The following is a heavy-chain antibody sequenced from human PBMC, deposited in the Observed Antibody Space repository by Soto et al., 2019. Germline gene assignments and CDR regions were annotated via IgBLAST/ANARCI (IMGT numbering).Heavy chain of an antibody. V-gene: IGHV4-4*02. CDR3: ARYCGGGSCYLGAFDL. J-gene: IGHJ3*01. CDR2: IYHSGST. CDR1: GVSINSANW. D-gene: IGHD2-15*01. Sequence: QMQLQESGPGLVKPLGTLSLTCTVSGVSINSANWWTWVRQSPGKGLEWIGEIYHSGSTNFNPSLKGRVTISVDNSKNQFYLELTSVTAADTAVYYCARYCGGGSCYLGAFDLWGQGTMVTVSS.